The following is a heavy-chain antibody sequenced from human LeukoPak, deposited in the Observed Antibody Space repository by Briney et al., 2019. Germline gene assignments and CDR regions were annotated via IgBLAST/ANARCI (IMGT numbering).Heavy chain of an antibody. V-gene: IGHV3-21*01. CDR3: AIGGDGYNSAFDI. CDR1: GFTFSSDA. Sequence: GGSLRLSCAASGFTFSSDAMSWVRQAPGKGLEWVSSISSSSSYIYYADSVKGRFTISRDNAKKSLYLQMNSLRAEDTAVYYCAIGGDGYNSAFDIWGQGTMVTVSS. CDR2: ISSSSSYI. J-gene: IGHJ3*02. D-gene: IGHD5-24*01.